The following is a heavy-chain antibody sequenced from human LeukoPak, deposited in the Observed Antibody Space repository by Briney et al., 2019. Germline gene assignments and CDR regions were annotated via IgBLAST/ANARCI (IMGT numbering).Heavy chain of an antibody. CDR1: GLPFSSHG. CDR3: ALYSSSWYGFDY. V-gene: IGHV3-30*02. J-gene: IGHJ4*02. D-gene: IGHD6-13*01. CDR2: IWYDGSKS. Sequence: PGGSLRLSCAAPGLPFSSHGMHWVRQAPGKGLEWVAVIWYDGSKSYYTDSVKGRFTISRDNSKNTLYLQMNSLRAEDTAVYYCALYSSSWYGFDYWGQGTLVTVSS.